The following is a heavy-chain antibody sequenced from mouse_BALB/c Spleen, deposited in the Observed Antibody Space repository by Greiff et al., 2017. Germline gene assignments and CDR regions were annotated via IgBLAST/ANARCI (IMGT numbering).Heavy chain of an antibody. J-gene: IGHJ4*01. Sequence: EVKVEESGPGLVKPSQSLSLTCTVTGYSITSDYAWNWIRQFPGNKLEWMGYISYSGSTSYNPSLKSRISITRDTSKNQFFLQLNSVTTEDTATYYCARNYGYSSYAMDYWGQGTSVTVSS. D-gene: IGHD2-2*01. CDR1: GYSITSDYA. CDR3: ARNYGYSSYAMDY. V-gene: IGHV3-2*02. CDR2: ISYSGST.